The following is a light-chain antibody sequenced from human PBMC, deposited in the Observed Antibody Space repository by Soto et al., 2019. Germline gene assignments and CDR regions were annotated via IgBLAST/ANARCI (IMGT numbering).Light chain of an antibody. CDR3: QQLNSYPIT. CDR2: RAS. Sequence: DIQMTQSPSTLSASLVYRFTITCRASQSVNDYLAWYRQKPGKAPNLLIYRASNLEIGVPSRFSGSGSGTEFTLTISSLQPDDFATYYCQQLNSYPITFGQGTRLEI. J-gene: IGKJ5*01. CDR1: QSVNDY. V-gene: IGKV1-5*03.